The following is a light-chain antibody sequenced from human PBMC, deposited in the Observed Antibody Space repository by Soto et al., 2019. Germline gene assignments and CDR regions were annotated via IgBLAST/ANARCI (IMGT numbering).Light chain of an antibody. J-gene: IGLJ2*01. V-gene: IGLV2-14*01. Sequence: QSALTQPASVSGSPGQSITISCTGTSSDVGAYNYVSWYQQHPGKAPKLMIYDVTNRPSGISNRFSASKSGNTASLTISGLQAADEADYYCSSYTTSRTLVFGGGTKLTVL. CDR3: SSYTTSRTLV. CDR2: DVT. CDR1: SSDVGAYNY.